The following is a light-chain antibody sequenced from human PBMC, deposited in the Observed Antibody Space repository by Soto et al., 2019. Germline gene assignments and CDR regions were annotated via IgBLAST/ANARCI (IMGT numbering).Light chain of an antibody. J-gene: IGLJ1*01. Sequence: QLVLTQPPSASASLGASVTLTCTLSSGYSNYKVDWYQQRPGTGPRFVMRVGTGGIVGSKGDGIPDRFSVSGSGLNRYLTIKNIQEEDESDYHCGADHGSGSNFVYVFGTGTKVTVL. V-gene: IGLV9-49*01. CDR2: VGTGGIVG. CDR3: GADHGSGSNFVYV. CDR1: SGYSNYK.